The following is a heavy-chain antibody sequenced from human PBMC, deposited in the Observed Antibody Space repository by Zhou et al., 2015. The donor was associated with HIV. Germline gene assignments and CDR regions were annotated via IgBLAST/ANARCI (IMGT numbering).Heavy chain of an antibody. CDR3: ARGTAMVTHYYYYGMGR. CDR1: GGTFSSYA. D-gene: IGHD5-18*01. V-gene: IGHV1-69*01. J-gene: IGHJ6*02. CDR2: IIPIFGTA. Sequence: QVQLVQSGAEVKKPGSSVKVSCKASGGTFSSYAISWVRQAPGQGLEWMGGIIPIFGTANYAQKFQGRVTITADESTSTAYMELSSLRSEDTAVYYCARGTAMVTHYYYYGMGRLGPRDHGHRLL.